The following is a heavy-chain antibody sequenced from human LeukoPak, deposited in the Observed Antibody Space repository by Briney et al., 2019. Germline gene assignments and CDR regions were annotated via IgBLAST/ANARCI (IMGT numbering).Heavy chain of an antibody. Sequence: SVKVSCRASGGTFSSYTISWVRQAPGQGLEWMGRIIPILGIANYAQKFQGRVTITADKSTSTAYMELSSLRSEDTAVYYCARGAGCSSTSCRPGFDIWGQGTMVTVSS. CDR2: IIPILGIA. J-gene: IGHJ3*02. CDR1: GGTFSSYT. CDR3: ARGAGCSSTSCRPGFDI. D-gene: IGHD2-2*01. V-gene: IGHV1-69*02.